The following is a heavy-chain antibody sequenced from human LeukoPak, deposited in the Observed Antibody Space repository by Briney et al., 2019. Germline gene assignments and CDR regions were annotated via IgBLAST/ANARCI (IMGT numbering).Heavy chain of an antibody. CDR2: INHSGST. CDR3: ARGRAIVVVIRSYYYGMDV. V-gene: IGHV4-34*01. Sequence: SETLSLTCTVSGGSISGYYWSWIRQPPGKGLEWIGEINHSGSTNYNPSLKSRVTISVDTSKNQFSLKLSSVTAADTAVYYCARGRAIVVVIRSYYYGMDVWGQGTTVTVSS. J-gene: IGHJ6*02. CDR1: GGSISGYY. D-gene: IGHD3-22*01.